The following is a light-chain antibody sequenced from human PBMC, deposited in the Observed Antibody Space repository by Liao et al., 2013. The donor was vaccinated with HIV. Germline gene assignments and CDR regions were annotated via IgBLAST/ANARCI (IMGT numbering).Light chain of an antibody. CDR3: QVWDSRSDHVV. CDR2: YDS. Sequence: SYVLTQSPSVPVAPGKTARITCGGNDIGSKSVHWYQQKPGQAPVLVIYYDSDRPSGIPERFSGSNSGNTATLTISRVEAGDEADYYCQVWDSRSDHVVFGGGTKLTVL. CDR1: DIGSKS. J-gene: IGLJ2*01. V-gene: IGLV3-21*04.